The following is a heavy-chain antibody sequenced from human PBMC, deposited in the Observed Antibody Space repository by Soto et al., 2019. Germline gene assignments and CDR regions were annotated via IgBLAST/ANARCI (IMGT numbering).Heavy chain of an antibody. CDR3: ATYYYDSSGYYHDAFDI. Sequence: GGSLRLSCAASGFTFSSYEMNWVRQAPGKGLEWVSYISSSGSTIYYADSVKGRFTISRDNAKNSLYLQMNSLRAEDTAVYYCATYYYDSSGYYHDAFDIWGQGTIVIVSS. J-gene: IGHJ3*02. CDR1: GFTFSSYE. V-gene: IGHV3-48*03. CDR2: ISSSGSTI. D-gene: IGHD3-22*01.